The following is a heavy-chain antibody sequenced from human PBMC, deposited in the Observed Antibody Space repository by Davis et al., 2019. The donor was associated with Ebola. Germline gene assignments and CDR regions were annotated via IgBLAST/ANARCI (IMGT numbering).Heavy chain of an antibody. Sequence: GESLKISCAASGFTFSNYAMSWVRQAPGKGLEWVSAISGSGSTYYADSVKGRFTISRDNSKNTLYLQMNSLRAEDTAVYYCAKDMANYYDNSGYLAWGQGTLVTVSS. D-gene: IGHD3-22*01. J-gene: IGHJ5*02. V-gene: IGHV3-23*01. CDR3: AKDMANYYDNSGYLA. CDR1: GFTFSNYA. CDR2: ISGSGST.